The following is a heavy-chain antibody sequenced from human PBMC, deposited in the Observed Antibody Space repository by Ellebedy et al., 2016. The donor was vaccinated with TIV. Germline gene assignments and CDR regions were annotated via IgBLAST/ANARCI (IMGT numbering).Heavy chain of an antibody. CDR2: IYQDGSQK. D-gene: IGHD4-17*01. CDR3: ARRGSYDDYAVQINNWFDS. J-gene: IGHJ5*01. V-gene: IGHV3-7*01. Sequence: GGSLRLSCAASGFTFRSYWMGWVRQAPGKGLEWVANIYQDGSQKYYVDSVQGRFTISRDNAKNSLYLQMNSLKVEDTAVYYCARRGSYDDYAVQINNWFDSWGQGTLVTVYS. CDR1: GFTFRSYW.